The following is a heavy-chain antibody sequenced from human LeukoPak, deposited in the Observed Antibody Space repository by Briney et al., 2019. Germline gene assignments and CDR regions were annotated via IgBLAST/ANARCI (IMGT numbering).Heavy chain of an antibody. V-gene: IGHV3-33*08. CDR2: IWYDGSNK. J-gene: IGHJ1*01. CDR1: GFTFTTYA. Sequence: GGSLRLSCAASGFTFTTYAMTWVRQAPGKGLEWVAVIWYDGSNKYYGDSVKGRFTISRDNSKKTLYLQMNSLRVEDTAVYYCARGDGYNDAEYLQHWGQGTLVTVS. CDR3: ARGDGYNDAEYLQH. D-gene: IGHD5-24*01.